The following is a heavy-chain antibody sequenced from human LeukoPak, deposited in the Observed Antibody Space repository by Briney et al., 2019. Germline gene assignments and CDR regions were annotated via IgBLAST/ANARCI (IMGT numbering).Heavy chain of an antibody. CDR2: ISGDGFST. D-gene: IGHD5-12*01. J-gene: IGHJ4*02. V-gene: IGHV3-43*02. CDR3: AKDLRPTN. Sequence: GGPLRLSCAASGFIFDDYAMHWVRQAPGKGLEWVSLISGDGFSTNYTASVRGRFTISRDNSRSSVYLRMNSLRIEDTAVYYCAKDLRPTNWGQGSMVTVSS. CDR1: GFIFDDYA.